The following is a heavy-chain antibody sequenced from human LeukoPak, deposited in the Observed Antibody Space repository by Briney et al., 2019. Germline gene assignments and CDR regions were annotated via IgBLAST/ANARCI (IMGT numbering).Heavy chain of an antibody. CDR1: GGSISSSSYY. CDR3: ARFSYYYYYMDV. J-gene: IGHJ6*03. V-gene: IGHV4-39*01. Sequence: SETLSLTCIVSGGSISSSSYYRGWIRQPPGKELEWIGSIYYSGSTYYNPSLKSRVTISVDTSKIQFSLKLSSVTAADTAVYYCARFSYYYYYMDVWGKGTTVTVSS. CDR2: IYYSGST.